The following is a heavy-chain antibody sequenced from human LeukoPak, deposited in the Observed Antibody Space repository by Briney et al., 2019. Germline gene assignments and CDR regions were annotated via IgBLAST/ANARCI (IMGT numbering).Heavy chain of an antibody. Sequence: GGSLRLSCAASGFTFSDYYMSWIRQAPGKGLEWVSYISSSGSTIYYADSVKGRFTITRDNAKNSLYLQMNSLRAEDTAVYYCARGVYGSGSYYNAGDYWGQGTLVTVSS. CDR2: ISSSGSTI. D-gene: IGHD3-10*01. J-gene: IGHJ4*02. CDR3: ARGVYGSGSYYNAGDY. CDR1: GFTFSDYY. V-gene: IGHV3-11*01.